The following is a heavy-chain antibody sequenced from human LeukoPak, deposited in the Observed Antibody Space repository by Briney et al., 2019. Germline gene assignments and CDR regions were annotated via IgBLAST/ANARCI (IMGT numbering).Heavy chain of an antibody. CDR1: AGSVSSGSYH. J-gene: IGHJ4*02. CDR2: IYYNGRT. D-gene: IGHD3-3*01. CDR3: ARVPGVYDFWSGFDY. Sequence: SETLSLTCTVSAGSVSSGSYHWSWIRQPPGKGLEWIGYIYYNGRTNYNPSLKGRATISVDTSKNQFSLKLTSVTAADTAVYYCARVPGVYDFWSGFDYWGQGTLVTVSS. V-gene: IGHV4-61*01.